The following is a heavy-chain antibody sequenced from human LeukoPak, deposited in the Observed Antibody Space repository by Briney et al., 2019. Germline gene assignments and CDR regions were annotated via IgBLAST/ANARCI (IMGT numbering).Heavy chain of an antibody. D-gene: IGHD3-10*01. Sequence: SETLSLTCTVSGGSISSGGYYWSWIRQHPGKGLEWIGYIYYSGSTYYNPSLKSRVTISVDTSKNQFSLKLSSVTAADTAAYYCARESGSGTIPGDFDYWGQGTLVTVSS. CDR1: GGSISSGGYY. CDR2: IYYSGST. CDR3: ARESGSGTIPGDFDY. V-gene: IGHV4-31*03. J-gene: IGHJ4*02.